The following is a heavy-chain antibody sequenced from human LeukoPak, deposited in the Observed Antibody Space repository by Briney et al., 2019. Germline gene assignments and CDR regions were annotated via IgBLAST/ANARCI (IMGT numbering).Heavy chain of an antibody. CDR2: IYHSGTT. D-gene: IGHD1-26*01. V-gene: IGHV4-39*01. Sequence: SETLSLTCTVSGGSISNSNYHWGWIRQPPGKGLEWIGSIYHSGTTYYNPSLKSRVTISVATSKNQFSLKLNSMTAADTAVYYCARLISGSPADYWGQGTLVTVSS. J-gene: IGHJ4*02. CDR3: ARLISGSPADY. CDR1: GGSISNSNYH.